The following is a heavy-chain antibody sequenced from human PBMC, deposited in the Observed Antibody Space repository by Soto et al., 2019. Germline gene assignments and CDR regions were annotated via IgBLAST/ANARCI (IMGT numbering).Heavy chain of an antibody. CDR1: GYTFTSYG. CDR3: AGAPLLQPHFQT. Sequence: ASVKVSCKASGYTFTSYGISWVRQAPGQGLEWMGWISAYNGNTNYAQKLQGRVTMTTDTSTSTAYMELRSLRSDDTAVYYCAGAPLLQPHFQTWGKDTRVSASS. V-gene: IGHV1-18*01. J-gene: IGHJ1*01. D-gene: IGHD3-22*01. CDR2: ISAYNGNT.